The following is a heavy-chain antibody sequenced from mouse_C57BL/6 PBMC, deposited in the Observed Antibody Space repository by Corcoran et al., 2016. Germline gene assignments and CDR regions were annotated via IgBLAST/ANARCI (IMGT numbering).Heavy chain of an antibody. CDR3: ARYDYDDY. V-gene: IGHV1-26*01. D-gene: IGHD2-4*01. CDR2: INPNNGGT. CDR1: GYTFTDYH. J-gene: IGHJ2*01. Sequence: EVQLQQSGPELVKPGASVKISCKASGYTFTDYHMNWVKQSHGKSLEWIGDINPNNGGTSYNQKFKGKATLTVDKSSSTAYMELRSLTSEDSAVYYCARYDYDDYWGQGTTLTVSS.